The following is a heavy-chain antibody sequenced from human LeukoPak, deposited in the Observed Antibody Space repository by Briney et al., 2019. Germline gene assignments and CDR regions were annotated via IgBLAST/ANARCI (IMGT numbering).Heavy chain of an antibody. CDR1: GGSFSGYY. Sequence: SETLSLTCAVYGGSFSGYYWSWIRQPPGKGLEWIGEINHRGSTNYNPSLKSRVTISVDTSKNQFSLKLSSVTAADTAVCYCARGLRQLVRSWHYWGQGTLVTVSS. D-gene: IGHD6-6*01. J-gene: IGHJ4*02. CDR2: INHRGST. CDR3: ARGLRQLVRSWHY. V-gene: IGHV4-34*01.